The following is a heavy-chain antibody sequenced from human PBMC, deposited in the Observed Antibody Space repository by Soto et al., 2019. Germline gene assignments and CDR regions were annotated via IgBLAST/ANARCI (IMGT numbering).Heavy chain of an antibody. D-gene: IGHD3-16*02. CDR2: IYYSGST. CDR1: GGSLSSGGYY. J-gene: IGHJ6*03. V-gene: IGHV4-31*03. CDR3: ARGVPRKIGGVIVISYYYYYMDV. Sequence: SETLSLTCTVSGGSLSSGGYYWSWIRQHPGKGLEWIGYIYYSGSTYYNPSLKSRVTISVDTSKNQFSLKLSSVTAADTAVYYCARGVPRKIGGVIVISYYYYYMDVWGKGTTVTVSS.